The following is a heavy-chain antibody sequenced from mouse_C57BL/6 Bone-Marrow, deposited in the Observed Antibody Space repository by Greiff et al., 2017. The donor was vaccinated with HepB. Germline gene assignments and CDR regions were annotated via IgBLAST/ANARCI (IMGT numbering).Heavy chain of an antibody. D-gene: IGHD2-2*01. V-gene: IGHV1-81*01. J-gene: IGHJ3*01. Sequence: VMLVESGAELARPGASVKLSCKASGYTLTSYGISWVKQRTGQGLEWIGEIYPRSGNTYYNEKFKGKATLTADKSSSTAYMELRSLTSEDSAVYFCARRGVTKGFAYWGQGTLVTVSA. CDR1: GYTLTSYG. CDR2: IYPRSGNT. CDR3: ARRGVTKGFAY.